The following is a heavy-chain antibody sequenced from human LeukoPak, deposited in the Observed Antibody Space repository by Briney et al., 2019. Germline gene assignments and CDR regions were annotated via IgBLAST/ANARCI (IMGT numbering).Heavy chain of an antibody. D-gene: IGHD1-26*01. Sequence: GSLRLSCAASGFTFSGYWMHWVRRAPGKGLEWVSRINIDGATTNYADSVKGRFTISRDNAKNTLHLQMNSLRADDTAVYYCVRGAVGTGVWFDPWGQGTLVTVSS. CDR2: INIDGATT. CDR3: VRGAVGTGVWFDP. J-gene: IGHJ5*02. CDR1: GFTFSGYW. V-gene: IGHV3-74*01.